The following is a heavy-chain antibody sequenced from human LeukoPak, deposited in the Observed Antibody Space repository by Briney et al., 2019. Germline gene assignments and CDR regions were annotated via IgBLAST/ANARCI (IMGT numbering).Heavy chain of an antibody. CDR1: GLTFNNAW. J-gene: IGHJ4*02. V-gene: IGHV3-15*07. CDR2: IKSKTDGETT. Sequence: PGGSLRLSCAASGLTFNNAWMNWVRQAPGKGLEWVGRIKSKTDGETTDYAAFVRDRFTISRDDSKNTLYLQMNSLKAEDTAVYYCTGWKNYWGQGTLVTVSS. CDR3: TGWKNY. D-gene: IGHD1-1*01.